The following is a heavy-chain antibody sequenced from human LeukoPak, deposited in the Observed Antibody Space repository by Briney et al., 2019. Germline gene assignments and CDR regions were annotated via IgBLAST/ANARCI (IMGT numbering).Heavy chain of an antibody. CDR3: TRHFGSGRDDY. D-gene: IGHD3-10*01. CDR1: GGPISSSNYY. J-gene: IGHJ4*02. Sequence: SETLSLTCTVSGGPISSSNYYWGWIRQPPGKGLEWIGSIEYSGSTHYNPSLKSRVTVSVDTSKNQFTVNLSSVTAADTAVYYCTRHFGSGRDDYWGQGTLVTVSS. CDR2: IEYSGST. V-gene: IGHV4-39*01.